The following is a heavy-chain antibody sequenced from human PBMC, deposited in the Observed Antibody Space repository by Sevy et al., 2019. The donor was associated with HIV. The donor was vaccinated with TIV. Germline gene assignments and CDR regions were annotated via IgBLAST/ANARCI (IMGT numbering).Heavy chain of an antibody. CDR1: GFTFSNYY. J-gene: IGHJ3*02. V-gene: IGHV3-11*06. CDR3: AGGSGRYNDAFDI. Sequence: GGSLRLSCAASGFTFSNYYMSWIRQAPGKELEWVSYISSLSSYTNFADSVKGRFTISRDNAKNSLYLQMKSLRAEDTAVYYCAGGSGRYNDAFDIWGQGTMVTVSS. CDR2: ISSLSSYT. D-gene: IGHD1-26*01.